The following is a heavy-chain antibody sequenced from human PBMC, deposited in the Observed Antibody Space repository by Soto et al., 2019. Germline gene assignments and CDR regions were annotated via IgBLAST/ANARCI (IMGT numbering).Heavy chain of an antibody. V-gene: IGHV3-23*01. CDR3: AKDPLGAVAGTEYFQH. J-gene: IGHJ1*01. CDR1: GFTFSSYA. Sequence: GESLKISCAASGFTFSSYAMSWVRQAPGKGLEWVSAISGSGGSTYYADSVKGRFTISRDNSKNTLYLQMNSLRAEDTAVYYCAKDPLGAVAGTEYFQHWGQGTLVTVSS. CDR2: ISGSGGST. D-gene: IGHD6-19*01.